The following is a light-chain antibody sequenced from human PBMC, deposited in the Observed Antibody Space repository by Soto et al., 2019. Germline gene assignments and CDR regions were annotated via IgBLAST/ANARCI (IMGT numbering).Light chain of an antibody. Sequence: EIVLTQSPATLSSFPGDRVTLSCRASQYINTRLAWYQHRPGQAPRLVIHGASSRATGIPDRFSGSGSGADFSLTISRLEPDDFAVYYCQHYGSSPRITFGLGTRLEIK. CDR3: QHYGSSPRIT. J-gene: IGKJ5*01. V-gene: IGKV3-20*01. CDR1: QYINTR. CDR2: GAS.